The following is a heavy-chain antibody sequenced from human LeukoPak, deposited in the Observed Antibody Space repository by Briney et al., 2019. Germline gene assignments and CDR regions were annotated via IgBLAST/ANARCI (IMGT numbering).Heavy chain of an antibody. CDR3: ARERVRLGMASDGMDV. CDR2: INPNRGGT. Sequence: GASVKVSCKASGYTFTAYYMHWVRQAPGQGLEWMGRINPNRGGTNFAQKFQGRVTMTRDTPISTAYMELSRLRSDDTAVYFCARERVRLGMASDGMDVWGQGTTVTVSS. CDR1: GYTFTAYY. D-gene: IGHD7-27*01. V-gene: IGHV1-2*06. J-gene: IGHJ6*02.